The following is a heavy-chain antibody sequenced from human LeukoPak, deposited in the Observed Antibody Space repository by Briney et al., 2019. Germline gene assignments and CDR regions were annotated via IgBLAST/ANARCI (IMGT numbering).Heavy chain of an antibody. Sequence: ASVKVSCKASGYTFISYAMHWVRQAPGQRLEWMGWINAGNGNTKYSQKFQGRVTITRDTSASTAYMELSSLRSEDTAVYYCARGGYSSPFFDPWGQGTLVTVSS. CDR1: GYTFISYA. J-gene: IGHJ5*02. CDR2: INAGNGNT. CDR3: ARGGYSSPFFDP. V-gene: IGHV1-3*01. D-gene: IGHD6-13*01.